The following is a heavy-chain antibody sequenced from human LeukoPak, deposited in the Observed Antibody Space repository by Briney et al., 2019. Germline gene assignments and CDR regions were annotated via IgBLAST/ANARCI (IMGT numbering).Heavy chain of an antibody. CDR2: MNPNSGNT. V-gene: IGHV1-8*01. D-gene: IGHD2-15*01. J-gene: IGHJ6*02. CDR1: EYTFTSYD. CDR3: ARGILGYCSGGSCYRKIYYYYGMDV. Sequence: ASVKVSCKASEYTFTSYDINWVRQATGQGLEWMGWMNPNSGNTGYAQKFQGRVTMTRNTSISTAYMELSSLRSEDTAVYYCARGILGYCSGGSCYRKIYYYYGMDVWGQGTTVTVSS.